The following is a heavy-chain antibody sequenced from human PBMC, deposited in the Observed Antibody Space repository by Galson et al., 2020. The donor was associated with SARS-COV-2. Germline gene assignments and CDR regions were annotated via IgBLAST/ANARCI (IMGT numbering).Heavy chain of an antibody. D-gene: IGHD2-2*01. Sequence: GESLKISCAASGFTFSDYAMIWVRQAPGKGLEWVSGISGGGDSTYYADSVKGRFTISRDNSKNTLYLQMNSLRAEDTAVYFCAKGGGGYQLLFDYYYYYYMDVWGKGTTVTVSS. CDR2: ISGGGDST. CDR1: GFTFSDYA. CDR3: AKGGGGYQLLFDYYYYYYMDV. J-gene: IGHJ6*03. V-gene: IGHV3-23*01.